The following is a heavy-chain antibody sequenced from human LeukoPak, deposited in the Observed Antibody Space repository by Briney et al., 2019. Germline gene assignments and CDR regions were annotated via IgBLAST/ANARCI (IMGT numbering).Heavy chain of an antibody. Sequence: GRSLRLSCAASGFTFSSYGMHWVRQAPGKGLEWVAVISYDGSNKYYADSVKGRFTISRDNSKNTLYPQMNSLRAEDTAVYYCAKGWIVGAMDYWGQGTLVTVSS. V-gene: IGHV3-30*18. CDR3: AKGWIVGAMDY. CDR2: ISYDGSNK. CDR1: GFTFSSYG. D-gene: IGHD1-26*01. J-gene: IGHJ4*02.